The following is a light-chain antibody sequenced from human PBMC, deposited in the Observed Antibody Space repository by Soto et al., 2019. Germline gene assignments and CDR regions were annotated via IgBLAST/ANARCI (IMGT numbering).Light chain of an antibody. J-gene: IGLJ1*01. CDR2: EVN. CDR3: CSFTSSNTHV. CDR1: SSDFGNYNL. Sequence: QSVLTQPASVSGSPGQSITISCTGTSSDFGNYNLVSWYQQHPGKVPKLILFEVNKRPSGVSGRFSGSKSGNTDSLTISGLQAEDEADYYCCSFTSSNTHVFAPATKVTVL. V-gene: IGLV2-23*02.